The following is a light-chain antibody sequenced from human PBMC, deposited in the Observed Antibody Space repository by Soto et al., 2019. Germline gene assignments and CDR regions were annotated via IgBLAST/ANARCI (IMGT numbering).Light chain of an antibody. CDR1: KLGDKY. CDR2: QDS. Sequence: SYELTQPPSVSVSPGQTASITCSGDKLGDKYACWYQQKPGQSPVLVIYQDSKRPSGIPERFSGSTSGNTATLTISGTQAMDEADYYCQAWDSSRVFGTGTKLTVL. V-gene: IGLV3-1*01. CDR3: QAWDSSRV. J-gene: IGLJ1*01.